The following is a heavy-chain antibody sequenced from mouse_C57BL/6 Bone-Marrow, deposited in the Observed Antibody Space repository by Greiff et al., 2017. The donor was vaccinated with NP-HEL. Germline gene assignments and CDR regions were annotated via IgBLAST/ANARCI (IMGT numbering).Heavy chain of an antibody. J-gene: IGHJ2*01. Sequence: VQLQQPGAELVKPGASVKLSCKASGYTFTSYWMHWVKQRPGRGLEWIGMIDPNSGDTKYNEKFKSKATLTVDKPSRTAYMQLSSLTSEDSAVYYCARPVIEGDFNYWGRGNTITVS. CDR3: ARPVIEGDFNY. D-gene: IGHD1-1*01. V-gene: IGHV1-72*01. CDR1: GYTFTSYW. CDR2: IDPNSGDT.